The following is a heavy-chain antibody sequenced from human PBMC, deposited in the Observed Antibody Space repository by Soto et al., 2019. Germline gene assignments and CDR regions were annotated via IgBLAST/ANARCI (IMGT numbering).Heavy chain of an antibody. D-gene: IGHD3-10*01. V-gene: IGHV6-1*01. CDR2: TYYRSKWYN. CDR1: GDSVSSNSAA. J-gene: IGHJ6*02. Sequence: SQTLSLTCAISGDSVSSNSAAWNWIRQSPSRGLEWLGRTYYRSKWYNDYAVSVKSRITINPDTSKNQFSLQLNSVTPEDTAVYYCASSDRVRGVRAAYGMDVRGQGTTVTVSS. CDR3: ASSDRVRGVRAAYGMDV.